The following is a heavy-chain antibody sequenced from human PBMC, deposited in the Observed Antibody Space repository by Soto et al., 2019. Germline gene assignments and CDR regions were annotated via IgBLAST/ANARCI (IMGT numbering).Heavy chain of an antibody. J-gene: IGHJ4*02. V-gene: IGHV1-2*02. CDR3: ARGGRGYSYGSPFDY. CDR2: ISPNNGDR. D-gene: IGHD5-18*01. CDR1: GYTFTDYF. Sequence: ASVKVSCKASGYTFTDYFIHWVRQAPGQGLEWMGWISPNNGDRISAQKFQGRVTITADESTSTAYMELSSLRSEDTAVYYCARGGRGYSYGSPFDYWGQGTLVTVSS.